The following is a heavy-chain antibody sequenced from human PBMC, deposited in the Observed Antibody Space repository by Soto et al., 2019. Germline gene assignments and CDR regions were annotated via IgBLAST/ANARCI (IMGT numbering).Heavy chain of an antibody. Sequence: GESLKISCQASGYSVSNFWIAWVGQMPGEGLEWLGIIYPDDSDTRYSPSFLGQVTISADKSIKTTYLQWSSLKASDTAIYFCASSVLVTSTMNYFDLWGQGTLVTVSS. D-gene: IGHD2-8*02. CDR2: IYPDDSDT. CDR1: GYSVSNFW. CDR3: ASSVLVTSTMNYFDL. V-gene: IGHV5-51*01. J-gene: IGHJ4*02.